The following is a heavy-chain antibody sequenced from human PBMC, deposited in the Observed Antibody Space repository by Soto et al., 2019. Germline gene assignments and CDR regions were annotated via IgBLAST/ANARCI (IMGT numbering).Heavy chain of an antibody. CDR3: ARDKYYDSSGYYYYAFDI. J-gene: IGHJ3*02. V-gene: IGHV4-31*03. CDR1: GGSISSGGYY. CDR2: IYYSGST. Sequence: PSETLSLTCTVSGGSISSGGYYWSWIRQHPGKGLEWIGYIYYSGSTYYNPSLKSRVTISVDTSKNQFSLKLSSVTAADSAVYNCARDKYYDSSGYYYYAFDIWGQGTMVTVSS. D-gene: IGHD3-22*01.